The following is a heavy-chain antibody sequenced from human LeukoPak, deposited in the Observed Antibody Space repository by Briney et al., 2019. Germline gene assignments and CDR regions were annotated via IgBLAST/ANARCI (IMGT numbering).Heavy chain of an antibody. CDR3: ARVDGSADY. J-gene: IGHJ4*02. D-gene: IGHD3-22*01. CDR1: GYTFTRYD. CDR2: MNTISGNT. Sequence: GASVKVSCKASGYTFTRYDINWVRQATGQGLEWMGWMNTISGNTGHAQKFQGRVTITRDTSISTVYMELSSLSFEDTAVYFCARVDGSADYWGQGTLVTVSS. V-gene: IGHV1-8*03.